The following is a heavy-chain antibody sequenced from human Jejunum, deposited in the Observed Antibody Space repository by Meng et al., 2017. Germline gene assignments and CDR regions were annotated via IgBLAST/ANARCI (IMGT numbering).Heavy chain of an antibody. CDR1: GGSVRGYY. CDR3: ARDSGYDYSFAFDI. CDR2: IYSNGNT. J-gene: IGHJ3*02. V-gene: IGHV4-4*07. D-gene: IGHD5-12*01. Sequence: SETLSLTCTVSGGSVRGYYWSWIRQPAGKGLEWIGRIYSNGNTNYNPSLKSRVTMSVDTSKNQFPLKLSSVTAADTAVYYCARDSGYDYSFAFDIWGQGTMVTVSS.